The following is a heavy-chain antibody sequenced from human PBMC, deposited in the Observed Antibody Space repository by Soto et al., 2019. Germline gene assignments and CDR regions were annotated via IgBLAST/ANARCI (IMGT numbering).Heavy chain of an antibody. J-gene: IGHJ1*01. D-gene: IGHD6-19*01. CDR3: ATSPGTGWYRYFQH. CDR1: AGSLSSYY. Sequence: QVPLQESGPGLVKPSETLSLTCTVSAGSLSSYYWSWIRQPPGKGLEWIGYFYYSGSTNYNPSLKSRVTISVDTSKNQFPLKLISVTAADTAVYYCATSPGTGWYRYFQHWGPGTLVTVSS. V-gene: IGHV4-59*01. CDR2: FYYSGST.